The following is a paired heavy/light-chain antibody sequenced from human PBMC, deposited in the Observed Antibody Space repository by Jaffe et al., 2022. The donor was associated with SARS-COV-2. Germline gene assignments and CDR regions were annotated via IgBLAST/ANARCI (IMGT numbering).Light chain of an antibody. CDR2: EVS. CDR1: QGLVHSDGNTY. CDR3: MQGTYWPKYT. J-gene: IGKJ2*01. V-gene: IGKV2-30*02. Sequence: VVMAQSPLSLPVTLGQPASISCRSSQGLVHSDGNTYLNWFQQRPGQSPRRLIYEVSNRDSGVPDRFSGSGSGTDFTLEISRVEAEDVGVYYCMQGTYWPKYTFGQGTKLEIK.
Heavy chain of an antibody. V-gene: IGHV3-23*01. CDR2: ITGGGDAT. J-gene: IGHJ4*02. D-gene: IGHD3-16*01. Sequence: EVQLLESGGGLVQPGGSLRLSCAASGFTFSSYAMSWVRQAPGKGLEVVSSITGGGDATYHADFVKGRFTISRDNSKNTLYLQMISLRAEDSAVYHCAKDYRGSFDFWGQGTLVTVSS. CDR1: GFTFSSYA. CDR3: AKDYRGSFDF.